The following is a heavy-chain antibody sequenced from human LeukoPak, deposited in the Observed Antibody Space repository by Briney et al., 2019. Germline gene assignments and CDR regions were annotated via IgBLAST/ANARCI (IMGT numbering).Heavy chain of an antibody. Sequence: GGSLRLSCAASGFTFSSYAMHWVRQAPGKGLEWVSHINTDGSITSYAGSVKGRFTISRDNAENTLYMQMNSLRAEDTAVYYCARFDNGFDVWGQGTMVTVSS. V-gene: IGHV3-74*01. CDR2: INTDGSIT. CDR3: ARFDNGFDV. D-gene: IGHD3-22*01. J-gene: IGHJ3*01. CDR1: GFTFSSYA.